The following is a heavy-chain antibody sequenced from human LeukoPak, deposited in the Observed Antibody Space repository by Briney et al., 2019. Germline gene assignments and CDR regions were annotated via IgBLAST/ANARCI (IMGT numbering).Heavy chain of an antibody. CDR1: GGSISSGGYY. Sequence: ASETLSLTCTVSGGSISSGGYYWSWIRQHPGKGLEWIGYIYYSGSTYYNPSLKSRVTISVDTSKNQFSLKLSSVTAADTAVYYCARERAQWTTAQYDAFDIWGQGTVVTVSS. J-gene: IGHJ3*02. D-gene: IGHD4-11*01. CDR2: IYYSGST. V-gene: IGHV4-31*03. CDR3: ARERAQWTTAQYDAFDI.